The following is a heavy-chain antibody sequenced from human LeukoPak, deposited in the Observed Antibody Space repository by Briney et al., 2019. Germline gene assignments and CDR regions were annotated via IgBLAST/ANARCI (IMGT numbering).Heavy chain of an antibody. Sequence: ASVNVSCKASGYTFTSYDINWVRQATGQGLEWMGWMNPNSGNTGYAQKFQGRVTMTRNTSISTAYMELSSLRSEDTAVYYCARGLPTYYDFWSGYHDAWGQGTLVTVSS. V-gene: IGHV1-8*01. J-gene: IGHJ5*02. CDR2: MNPNSGNT. CDR1: GYTFTSYD. D-gene: IGHD3-3*01. CDR3: ARGLPTYYDFWSGYHDA.